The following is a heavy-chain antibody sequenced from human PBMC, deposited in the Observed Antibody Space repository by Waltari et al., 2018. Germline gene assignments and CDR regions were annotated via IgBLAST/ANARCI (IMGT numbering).Heavy chain of an antibody. V-gene: IGHV4-4*07. J-gene: IGHJ6*02. CDR2: SYDSGST. CDR1: GGSISSYY. D-gene: IGHD5-18*01. Sequence: QVQLQESGAELVKPSETLALTCTGSGGSISSYYWSWIRRPAGKGLEWMGRSYDSGSTTHNPSPKSRATMSLDTSKKQFSLKPSSVTAADTAVYSCARVTPRASYGMDVWGQGTTVTVSS. CDR3: ARVTPRASYGMDV.